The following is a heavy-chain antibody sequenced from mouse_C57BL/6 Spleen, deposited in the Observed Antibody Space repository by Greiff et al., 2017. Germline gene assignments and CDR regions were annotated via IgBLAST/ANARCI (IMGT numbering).Heavy chain of an antibody. CDR1: GYTFTSYW. J-gene: IGHJ4*01. CDR3: AGRIYDGYYDYAMDY. D-gene: IGHD2-3*01. CDR2: IYPGSGST. Sequence: QVQLQQPGAELVKPGASVKMSCKASGYTFTSYWITWVKQRPGQGLEWIGDIYPGSGSTNYNEKFKSKATLTVDTSSSSAYMQLSSLTSEDSAVYYCAGRIYDGYYDYAMDYWGQGTSVTVSS. V-gene: IGHV1-55*01.